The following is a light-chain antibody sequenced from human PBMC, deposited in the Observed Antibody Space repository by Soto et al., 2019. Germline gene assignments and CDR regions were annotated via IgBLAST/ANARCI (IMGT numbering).Light chain of an antibody. J-gene: IGKJ1*01. CDR1: QSISSS. CDR3: QQSYSTPWT. Sequence: DIQMTQSPSSLSASVGYRVTITCRASQSISSSLNWYQQKPGKAPKVLIYAASSLQSGVPSRFSGSGSGTDFTLTISSLQPEDFATYYCQQSYSTPWTFGQGTKVEIK. V-gene: IGKV1-39*01. CDR2: AAS.